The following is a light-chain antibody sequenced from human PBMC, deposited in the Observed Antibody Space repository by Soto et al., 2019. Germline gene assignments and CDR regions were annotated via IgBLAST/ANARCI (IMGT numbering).Light chain of an antibody. CDR3: QHYNAFPWP. Sequence: EIQMTQSPATLXVSVGDRATLTCXASQSISDWLAWYQQKPGKVPQLLIYGASRLESGVPSRFSGRGSGTEFTLAIGGLQPDDFATYYCQHYNAFPWPFGQGTKVDIK. J-gene: IGKJ1*01. CDR2: GAS. CDR1: QSISDW. V-gene: IGKV1-5*01.